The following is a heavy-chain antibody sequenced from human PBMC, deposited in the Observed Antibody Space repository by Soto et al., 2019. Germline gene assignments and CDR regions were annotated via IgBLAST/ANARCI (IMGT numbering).Heavy chain of an antibody. Sequence: ASVKVSCKASGYSFATYGFSWVRQAPGQGLECVGWISAHNGDTHYSQKFQGRVAMTRDTSISTAYMELSSLRSDDTAVYYCARGRGYSDGIDYWGQGTLVTVSS. CDR2: ISAHNGDT. J-gene: IGHJ4*02. V-gene: IGHV1-18*04. CDR1: GYSFATYG. CDR3: ARGRGYSDGIDY. D-gene: IGHD2-15*01.